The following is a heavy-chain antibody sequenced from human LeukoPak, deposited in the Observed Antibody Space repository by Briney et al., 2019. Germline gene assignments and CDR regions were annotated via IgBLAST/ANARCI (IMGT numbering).Heavy chain of an antibody. CDR3: ARATRGDRDV. V-gene: IGHV4-34*01. Sequence: SETLSLTCAVYGGSFSGYYWSWIRQPPGKGLEWIGEINHSGSTNYNPSLKSRVTISVDTSKNQFSLKLSSVTAADTAVYYCARATRGDRDVWGQGTLVTVSS. J-gene: IGHJ4*02. CDR2: INHSGST. CDR1: GGSFSGYY. D-gene: IGHD3-10*01.